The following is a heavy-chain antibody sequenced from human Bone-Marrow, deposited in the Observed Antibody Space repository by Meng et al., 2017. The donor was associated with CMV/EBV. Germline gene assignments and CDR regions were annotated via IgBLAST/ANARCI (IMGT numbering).Heavy chain of an antibody. V-gene: IGHV1-2*02. CDR1: GYTFTGHY. CDR3: VRVFIRSWFDN. D-gene: IGHD6-13*01. J-gene: IGHJ4*02. Sequence: ASVKVSCKASGYTFTGHYIHWVRQAPGQGLDWMGWIHPNNGATHYVQKYQGRVTMTRDTSISRAYMELSSLTYDDTAVYYCVRVFIRSWFDNWGQGCLVTVYS. CDR2: IHPNNGAT.